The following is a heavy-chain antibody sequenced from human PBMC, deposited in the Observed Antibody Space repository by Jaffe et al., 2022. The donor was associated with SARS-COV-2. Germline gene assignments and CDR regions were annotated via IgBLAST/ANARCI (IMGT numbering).Heavy chain of an antibody. CDR3: ARERTGYGTSGSDL. CDR1: GFIVGDHA. Sequence: EVQLVQSGGGLAKPGRSLRLSCAASGFIVGDHAVSWVRQAPGKGLEWIGFIRSKPYGGTTEKAASVKGRFTISRDDYKGIAYLHMDNLKTEDTAVYFCARERTGYGTSGSDLWGQGALVTVSS. CDR2: IRSKPYGGTT. D-gene: IGHD2-15*01. V-gene: IGHV3-49*04. J-gene: IGHJ5*02.